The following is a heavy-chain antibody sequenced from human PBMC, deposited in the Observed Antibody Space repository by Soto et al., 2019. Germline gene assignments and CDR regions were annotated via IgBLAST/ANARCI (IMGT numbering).Heavy chain of an antibody. CDR2: ISGCGGGT. V-gene: IGHV3-23*01. D-gene: IGHD5-12*01. CDR3: AKAWMDNARQRYFDH. J-gene: IGHJ4*02. CDR1: GFTFSSYA. Sequence: EMQLLESGGGLVQPGGSLRLSCAASGFTFSSYAMSWVRQAPGKGLEWVSAISGCGGGTYYADSVKGRFTISRDNSKNTLYLQMNSLRAEDTAVYSCAKAWMDNARQRYFDHWGQGTLVTVSS.